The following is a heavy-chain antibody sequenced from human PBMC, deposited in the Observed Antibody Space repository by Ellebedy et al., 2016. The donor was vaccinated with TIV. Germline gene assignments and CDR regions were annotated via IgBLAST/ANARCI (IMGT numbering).Heavy chain of an antibody. V-gene: IGHV3-23*01. Sequence: GESLKISCAASGFIFGTYAMSWVRQAPGKGLEWVSAISSDGDGTWHADTVRGRFTISRDNSKNTLYLHMNSLRAEDTAVYYCATYLVHPDYSGLDVWGQGTTVTVSS. CDR3: ATYLVHPDYSGLDV. D-gene: IGHD2-2*02. CDR1: GFIFGTYA. J-gene: IGHJ6*02. CDR2: ISSDGDGT.